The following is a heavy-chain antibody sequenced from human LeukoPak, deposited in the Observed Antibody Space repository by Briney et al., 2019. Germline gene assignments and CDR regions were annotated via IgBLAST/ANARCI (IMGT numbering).Heavy chain of an antibody. V-gene: IGHV3-9*01. Sequence: GGSLRLSCAASGFTFSNHAMSWVRQAPGKGLEWVSGISWNSGSIGYADSVKGRFTISRDNAKNSLYLQMNCLRAEDTALYYCAKDRYKEDYSYGSEYFQHWGQGTLVTVSS. CDR2: ISWNSGSI. CDR1: GFTFSNHA. D-gene: IGHD5-18*01. J-gene: IGHJ1*01. CDR3: AKDRYKEDYSYGSEYFQH.